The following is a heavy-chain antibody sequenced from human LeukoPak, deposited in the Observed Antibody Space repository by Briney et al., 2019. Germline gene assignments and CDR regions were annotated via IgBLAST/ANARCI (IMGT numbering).Heavy chain of an antibody. CDR2: IDPNSGGT. Sequence: ASVKVSCKASGFSFTGYFMHWVRQAPGQGPEWMGRIDPNSGGTNYAVKLQGRVTMTRDTPITTAYMDLSRLRSDDTAVYYCARGPHDTAYYFDQWGQGTLVTVSS. V-gene: IGHV1-2*06. CDR3: ARGPHDTAYYFDQ. J-gene: IGHJ4*02. D-gene: IGHD5-18*01. CDR1: GFSFTGYF.